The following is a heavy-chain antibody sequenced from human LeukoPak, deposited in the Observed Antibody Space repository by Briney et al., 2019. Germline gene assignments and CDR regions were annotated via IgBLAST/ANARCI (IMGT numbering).Heavy chain of an antibody. V-gene: IGHV1-2*02. J-gene: IGHJ5*02. D-gene: IGHD2-2*01. CDR1: GYTFTGYY. Sequence: ASVKVSCKASGYTFTGYYMHWVRQAPGQGLEWMGWINPNIGGTNYAQKFQGRVTMTRDTSISTAYMELSRLRSDDTAVYYCARVLVVPAAIGGWFDPWGQGTLVTVSS. CDR3: ARVLVVPAAIGGWFDP. CDR2: INPNIGGT.